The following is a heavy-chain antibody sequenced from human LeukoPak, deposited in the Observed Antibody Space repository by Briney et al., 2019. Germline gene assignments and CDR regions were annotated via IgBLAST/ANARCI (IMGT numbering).Heavy chain of an antibody. CDR1: GFTFSTYW. CDR2: IKQDGSEK. J-gene: IGHJ4*02. D-gene: IGHD5-18*01. Sequence: GGSLRLSCAASGFTFSTYWMSRVRQAPGKGLEWVANIKQDGSEKKYVDSVKGRFTISRDNAKNSLYLQMNSLRAEDTAVYYCATIQLWCPVDYWGQGTLVTVSS. V-gene: IGHV3-7*01. CDR3: ATIQLWCPVDY.